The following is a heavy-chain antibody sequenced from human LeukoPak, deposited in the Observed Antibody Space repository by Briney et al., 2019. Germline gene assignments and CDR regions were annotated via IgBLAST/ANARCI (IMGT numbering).Heavy chain of an antibody. J-gene: IGHJ4*02. CDR1: GGFVTSYY. V-gene: IGHV4-34*01. CDR3: ARGSILSGYFFAF. D-gene: IGHD3-9*01. CDR2: IHYTGAT. Sequence: SETLSLTCAVYGGFVTSYYWSWIRQPRGRGLEWVGEIHYTGATSYNPPLKSRATISTATSKNQCSLRRSSVTAADPAVYYCARGSILSGYFFAFWVEGPLVTVSS.